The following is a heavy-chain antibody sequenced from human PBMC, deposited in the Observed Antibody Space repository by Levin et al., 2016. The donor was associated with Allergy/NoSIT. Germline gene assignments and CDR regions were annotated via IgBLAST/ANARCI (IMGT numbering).Heavy chain of an antibody. CDR3: ARKGGGLGSSYKGDGYFDY. J-gene: IGHJ4*02. D-gene: IGHD3-10*01. Sequence: GESLKISCAASAFTFSNYWMTWVRQAPGKGLEWVASIKQDGSDQKYVDSVKGRFTISRDNAKNSLYLQMNSLRVDDTAIYYCARKGGGLGSSYKGDGYFDYWGQGTLVTVSS. CDR1: AFTFSNYW. V-gene: IGHV3-7*03. CDR2: IKQDGSDQ.